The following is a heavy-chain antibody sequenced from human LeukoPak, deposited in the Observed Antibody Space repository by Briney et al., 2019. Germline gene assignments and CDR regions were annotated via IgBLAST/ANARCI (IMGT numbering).Heavy chain of an antibody. CDR2: VHYTGNT. Sequence: SETLSLTCTVSGGSISSDYWSWIRQPPGKGLEWIGYVHYTGNTNYNPSLKSRLTISVDTSKNQFSLKLSSVTAADTALYYCARESRREGYKFDYWGQGTLVTVSS. CDR1: GGSISSDY. D-gene: IGHD5-24*01. J-gene: IGHJ4*02. V-gene: IGHV4-59*01. CDR3: ARESRREGYKFDY.